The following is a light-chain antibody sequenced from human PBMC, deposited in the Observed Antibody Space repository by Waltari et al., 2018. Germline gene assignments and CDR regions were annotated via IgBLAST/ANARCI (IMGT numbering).Light chain of an antibody. J-gene: IGLJ3*02. CDR2: ANF. Sequence: QSVLTQPPSTSGTPEQRVTISCSGSTSNIGTNTVTWYQLLPGTAPKTVIFANFPRPSGVPYRFSASKSGTSASLVISGLQSEDEADYFCATWDDSLSGRVFGGGTKVTVL. V-gene: IGLV1-44*01. CDR3: ATWDDSLSGRV. CDR1: TSNIGTNT.